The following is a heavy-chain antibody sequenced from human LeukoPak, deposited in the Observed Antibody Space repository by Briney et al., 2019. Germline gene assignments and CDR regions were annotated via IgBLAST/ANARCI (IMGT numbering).Heavy chain of an antibody. CDR2: IYRSGST. CDR1: GYSMSSGYY. J-gene: IGHJ5*02. V-gene: IGHV4-38-2*02. CDR3: AKEVARRTGGFDP. Sequence: SETLSLTCTVSGYSMSSGYYWGWIRQPPGKGLEWIGSIYRSGSTYYNPSLKSRVTISVDTSKNQFSLKLSSVTTTDTAVYYCAKEVARRTGGFDPWGQGTLVTVSS. D-gene: IGHD3/OR15-3a*01.